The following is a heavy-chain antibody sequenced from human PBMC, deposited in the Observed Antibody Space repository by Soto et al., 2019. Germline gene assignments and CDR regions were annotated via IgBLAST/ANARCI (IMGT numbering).Heavy chain of an antibody. J-gene: IGHJ2*01. V-gene: IGHV1-69*08. CDR2: IIPALGTT. CDR1: GGPFSSHT. CDR3: ARPDFGGYWDFDL. D-gene: IGHD4-17*01. Sequence: QDQLVQSGAEVKKPGSSVKVSCKAFGGPFSSHTFSWVRQAPGQGLEWMGRIIPALGTTTYAQKFQGRVPTTADESVTTVYMELNSLRTEDTAVYYCARPDFGGYWDFDLWGRGTLVTVSS.